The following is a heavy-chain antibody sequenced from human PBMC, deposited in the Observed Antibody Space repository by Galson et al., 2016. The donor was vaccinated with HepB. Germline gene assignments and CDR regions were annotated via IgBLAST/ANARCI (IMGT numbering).Heavy chain of an antibody. V-gene: IGHV3-30-3*01. CDR1: GFTFTSYA. CDR2: ISSDGSRK. D-gene: IGHD1-1*01. Sequence: SLRLSCAASGFTFTSYAMHWVRQAPGKGLEWVAVISSDGSRKYYADSVKGRFTISREISKNTLYLQMNSLRTEDTAVYYCARTSLESLSSFDYWGQGTLVTVSS. J-gene: IGHJ4*02. CDR3: ARTSLESLSSFDY.